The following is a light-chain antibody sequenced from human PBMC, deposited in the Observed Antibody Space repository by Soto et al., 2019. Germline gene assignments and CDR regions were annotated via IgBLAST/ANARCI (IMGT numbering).Light chain of an antibody. CDR1: SSNIVAGYD. V-gene: IGLV1-40*01. CDR3: QSYHSSLSVVV. Sequence: QSVLTQPPSVSGAPGQRVTISCTGSSSNIVAGYDVHWYQQLPGTAPKLLIYGNSNRPSGVPDRFSGSKSGTSASLAITGLQAEDEADYYCQSYHSSLSVVVFGGGTKLTVL. CDR2: GNS. J-gene: IGLJ2*01.